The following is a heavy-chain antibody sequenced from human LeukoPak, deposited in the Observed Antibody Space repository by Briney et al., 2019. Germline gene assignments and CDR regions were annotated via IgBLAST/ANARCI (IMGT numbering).Heavy chain of an antibody. D-gene: IGHD3-3*01. CDR1: GYTFTSYG. CDR2: ISAYNGNT. V-gene: IGHV1-18*01. CDR3: ARDPRGYYDFWSGYSMYYFDY. J-gene: IGHJ4*02. Sequence: ASVTVSFTASGYTFTSYGISWVRQAPGQGLEWMGWISAYNGNTNYAQKLQGRVTMTTDTSTSTAYMELRSLRSDDTAVYYCARDPRGYYDFWSGYSMYYFDYWGQGTLVTVSS.